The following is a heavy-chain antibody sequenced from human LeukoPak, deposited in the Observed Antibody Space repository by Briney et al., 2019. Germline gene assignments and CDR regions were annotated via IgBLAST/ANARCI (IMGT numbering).Heavy chain of an antibody. D-gene: IGHD2-2*01. CDR2: ISSSSSYI. V-gene: IGHV3-21*01. J-gene: IGHJ6*02. CDR3: ARDYCSSTSCPTDDYYYYYGMDV. Sequence: GGSLRLSCAASGFTSSSYSMNWVRQAPGKGLEWVSSISSSSSYIYYADSVKGRFTVSRDNAKNSLYLQMNSLRAEDTAVYYCARDYCSSTSCPTDDYYYYYGMDVWGQGTTVTVSS. CDR1: GFTSSSYS.